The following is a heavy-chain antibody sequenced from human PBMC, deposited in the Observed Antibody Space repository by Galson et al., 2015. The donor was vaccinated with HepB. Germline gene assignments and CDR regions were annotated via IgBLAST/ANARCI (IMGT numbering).Heavy chain of an antibody. D-gene: IGHD3-10*01. J-gene: IGHJ2*01. CDR3: ARDQGAVRGNSAYLDL. Sequence: SLRLSCAASGFTFSSYTMHWVRQAPGKGLEWVAIISYDGSDKYYADSVKGRFTISRDNSKNTLYLQMNSLRAEDTAVYYCARDQGAVRGNSAYLDLWGRGTLVTVSS. CDR1: GFTFSSYT. CDR2: ISYDGSDK. V-gene: IGHV3-30-3*01.